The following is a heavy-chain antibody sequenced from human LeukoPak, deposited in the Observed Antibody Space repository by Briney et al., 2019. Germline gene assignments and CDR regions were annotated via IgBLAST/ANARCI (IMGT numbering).Heavy chain of an antibody. J-gene: IGHJ6*02. CDR1: GFTFSTYE. CDR3: ARGDGGYYYGMDV. CDR2: ISVSGGTI. D-gene: IGHD3-3*01. Sequence: GGSLRLSCAPSGFTFSTYEMNWVRPAPGKGLEWVSYISVSGGTIQYADSVKGRFTISRDNAKNSLYLQLNSLRAEDTAVYYCARGDGGYYYGMDVWGQGTTVTVSS. V-gene: IGHV3-48*03.